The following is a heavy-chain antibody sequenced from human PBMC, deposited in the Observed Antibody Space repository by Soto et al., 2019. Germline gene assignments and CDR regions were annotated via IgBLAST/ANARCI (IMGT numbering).Heavy chain of an antibody. D-gene: IGHD3-16*01. CDR3: ARGDGLPYYYYYGMDV. V-gene: IGHV1-46*01. J-gene: IGHJ6*02. CDR1: GYTFTSYY. CDR2: INPSGGST. Sequence: ASVKVSCKASGYTFTSYYMQWVRQAPGQGLEWMGIINPSGGSTSYAQKFQGRVTMTRDTSTSTVYMELSSLRSEDTAVYYCARGDGLPYYYYYGMDVWGQGTTVTVSS.